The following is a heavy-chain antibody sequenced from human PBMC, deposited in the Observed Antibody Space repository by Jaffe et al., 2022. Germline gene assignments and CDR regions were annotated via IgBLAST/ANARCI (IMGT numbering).Heavy chain of an antibody. Sequence: QVQLQESGPGLVKPSETLSLTCAVSGYSISSGYYWGWIRQPPGKGLEWIGSIYHSGSTYYNPSLKSRVTISVDTSKNQFSLKLSSVTAADTAVYYCAGGISTVTSGSFDYWGQGTLVTVSS. CDR3: AGGISTVTSGSFDY. CDR1: GYSISSGYY. CDR2: IYHSGST. D-gene: IGHD4-17*01. J-gene: IGHJ4*02. V-gene: IGHV4-38-2*01.